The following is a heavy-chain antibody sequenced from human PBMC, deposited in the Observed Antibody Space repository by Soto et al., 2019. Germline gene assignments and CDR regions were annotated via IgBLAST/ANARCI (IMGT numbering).Heavy chain of an antibody. Sequence: PPEKLRDTNAVYGGSFRGYYWSGIRQPPGKGLEWIGEINHSGSTNYNPSLKSRVTISVDTSKNQFSLKLSSVTAADTDVYYCARKYPNNDSSGYHLAYYSYGMHVWGQWTTVSVS. CDR2: INHSGST. J-gene: IGHJ6*02. CDR1: GGSFRGYY. D-gene: IGHD3-22*01. CDR3: ARKYPNNDSSGYHLAYYSYGMHV. V-gene: IGHV4-34*01.